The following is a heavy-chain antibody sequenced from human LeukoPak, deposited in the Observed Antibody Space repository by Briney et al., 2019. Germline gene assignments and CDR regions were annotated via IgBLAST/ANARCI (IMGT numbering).Heavy chain of an antibody. CDR2: INRRATT. CDR3: ARGGTTYFSGSGTHP. V-gene: IGHV4-34*01. Sequence: PSETLSLTCGVSGGSFSGFFWTWIRQSPGRGLEWIGEINRRATTYYNPSLESRLSISLDTSRNQFFLNLTSVTAADTAVYFCARGGTTYFSGSGTHPWGQGTLVTVSS. D-gene: IGHD3-10*01. J-gene: IGHJ5*02. CDR1: GGSFSGFF.